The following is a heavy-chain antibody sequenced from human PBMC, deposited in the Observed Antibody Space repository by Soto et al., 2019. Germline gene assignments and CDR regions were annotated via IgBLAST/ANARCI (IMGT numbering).Heavy chain of an antibody. Sequence: GGSLRLSCAASGFTFSSYGMHWVRQAPGKGLEWVAVIWYDGSNKYYADSVKGRFTISRDNSKNTLYLQMNSLRAEETAVYYCARDRDDTMIVVGGFDYWGQGTLVTVSS. CDR3: ARDRDDTMIVVGGFDY. CDR1: GFTFSSYG. CDR2: IWYDGSNK. J-gene: IGHJ4*02. V-gene: IGHV3-33*01. D-gene: IGHD3-22*01.